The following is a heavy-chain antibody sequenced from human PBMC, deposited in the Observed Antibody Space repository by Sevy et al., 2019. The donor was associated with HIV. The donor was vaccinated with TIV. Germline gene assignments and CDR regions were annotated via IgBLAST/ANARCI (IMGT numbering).Heavy chain of an antibody. D-gene: IGHD3-3*01. CDR2: IYESGNIYSSGYI. J-gene: IGHJ5*02. Sequence: SETLSLSCTVSGASITDYYWTWIRQPAGKGLEWLGRIYESGNIYSSGYIDYNPSLQSRVTLSVDTSKNQFSLRLTSVTAADTAFYYCARGGFVARGFKPYNWFDPWGQGVLVTV. V-gene: IGHV4-4*07. CDR3: ARGGFVARGFKPYNWFDP. CDR1: GASITDYY.